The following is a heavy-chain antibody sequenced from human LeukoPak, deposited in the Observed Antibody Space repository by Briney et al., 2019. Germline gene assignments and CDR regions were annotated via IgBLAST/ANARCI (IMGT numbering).Heavy chain of an antibody. CDR1: EFTFSSYF. J-gene: IGHJ4*02. D-gene: IGHD2-21*01. CDR2: ISSGSTYI. Sequence: GGSLRLSCAASEFTFSSYFMNWVRQAPGKGLEWVSSISSGSTYIYYADSVKGRFTIFRDNAKNSLYLQMNSLRAEDTAVYYCARDSPNDGILWWSIDYWGQGTLVTVSS. CDR3: ARDSPNDGILWWSIDY. V-gene: IGHV3-21*01.